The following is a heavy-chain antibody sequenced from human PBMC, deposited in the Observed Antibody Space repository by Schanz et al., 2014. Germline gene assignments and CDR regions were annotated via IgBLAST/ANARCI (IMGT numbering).Heavy chain of an antibody. CDR1: GFTFSDYY. Sequence: DWTGGSLRLSCAASGFTFSDYYMSWIRQAPGKGLEWVSYISSSGSTIYYADSVKGRFTISRDNAKNSLYLQMNSLRAEDTAVYYCARPSDSSWYMDVWGKGTTVTVSS. CDR3: ARPSDSSWYMDV. D-gene: IGHD2-21*02. J-gene: IGHJ6*03. V-gene: IGHV3-11*04. CDR2: ISSSGSTI.